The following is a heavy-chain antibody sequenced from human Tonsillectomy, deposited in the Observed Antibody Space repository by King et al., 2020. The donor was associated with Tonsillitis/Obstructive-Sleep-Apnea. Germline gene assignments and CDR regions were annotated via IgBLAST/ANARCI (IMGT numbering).Heavy chain of an antibody. Sequence: QLVQSGGGLVQPGGSLRLSCAASEFTFSSYWMNWVRQAPGKGLEWVANINQDGSEKYYVDSVKGRFTISRDNVENSLYLQMNSLTAEDTAVYWCARGGPGTISSCYFNYWGQGALVTVSS. J-gene: IGHJ4*02. V-gene: IGHV3-7*04. CDR2: INQDGSEK. CDR1: EFTFSSYW. CDR3: ARGGPGTISSCYFNY. D-gene: IGHD2-2*01.